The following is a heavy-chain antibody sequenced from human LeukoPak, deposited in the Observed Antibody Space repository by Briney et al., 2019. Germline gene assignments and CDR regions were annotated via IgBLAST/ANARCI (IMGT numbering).Heavy chain of an antibody. D-gene: IGHD5-12*01. J-gene: IGHJ4*02. CDR2: ISSSSSYI. CDR3: ARDQGEKWLSTYYFDY. CDR1: GFTFSSYS. V-gene: IGHV3-21*01. Sequence: GGSLRLSCAASGFTFSSYSMNWVRQAPGKGLEWVSSISSSSSYIYYADSVKGRFTISRDNAKNSLYLQMNSLRAEDTAVYYRARDQGEKWLSTYYFDYWGQGTLVTVSS.